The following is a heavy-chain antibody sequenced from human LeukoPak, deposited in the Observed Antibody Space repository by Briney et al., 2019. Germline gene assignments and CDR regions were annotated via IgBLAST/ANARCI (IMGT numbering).Heavy chain of an antibody. Sequence: GGSLRLSCTASGLTFSNFWMSWVRRAPGRGLEWDGRFNTKTDGGTTDYAAPVKGRFTISRDDSKNTLFLQMNSLRTEDTGVYYCTTSLWFGELLIDHWGQGTLVTVSS. D-gene: IGHD3-10*01. CDR1: GLTFSNFW. CDR3: TTSLWFGELLIDH. CDR2: FNTKTDGGTT. V-gene: IGHV3-15*01. J-gene: IGHJ1*01.